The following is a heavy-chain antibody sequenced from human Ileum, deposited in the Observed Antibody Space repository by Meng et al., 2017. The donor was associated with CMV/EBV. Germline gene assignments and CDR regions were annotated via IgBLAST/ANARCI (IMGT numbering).Heavy chain of an antibody. D-gene: IGHD1-26*01. Sequence: QVQLVQSGAEVKKPGASVKVSCKASGHTFTSSDVHWVRQATGQGLEWMGWMSPNTGNTGYAHKFKGRVTMTRNTSISTAYMELSSLRSEDTAVYYCARGWVLETWGQGTLVTVSS. CDR3: ARGWVLET. CDR2: MSPNTGNT. J-gene: IGHJ5*02. CDR1: GHTFTSSD. V-gene: IGHV1-8*01.